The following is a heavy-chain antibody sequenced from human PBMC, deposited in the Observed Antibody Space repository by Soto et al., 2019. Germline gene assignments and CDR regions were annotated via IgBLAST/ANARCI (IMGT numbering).Heavy chain of an antibody. V-gene: IGHV1-69*01. CDR2: IIPIFGTA. Sequence: QVQLVQSGAEVKKPGSSVKVSCKASGGTFNSYAISWVRQAPGQGLEWMGGIIPIFGTANYAQKCQGRVTITADESTNTAYMELSSLRFEDTAVYYCARVGAPSGAFDIWGQGTMVTVSS. CDR3: ARVGAPSGAFDI. J-gene: IGHJ3*02. CDR1: GGTFNSYA.